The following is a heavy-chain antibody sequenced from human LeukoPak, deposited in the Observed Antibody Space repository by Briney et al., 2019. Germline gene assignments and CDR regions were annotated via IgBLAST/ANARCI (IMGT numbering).Heavy chain of an antibody. Sequence: PSQTLSLTCTVSVGSISSGGYYWSWIRQHPGKGLEWIGYIYCSGSTYYNPSLKSRVTISVDTSKNQFSLKLSSVTAADTAVYYCARDQYSSGWDDAFDIWGQGTMVTVSS. J-gene: IGHJ3*02. D-gene: IGHD6-19*01. CDR2: IYCSGST. CDR3: ARDQYSSGWDDAFDI. CDR1: VGSISSGGYY. V-gene: IGHV4-31*03.